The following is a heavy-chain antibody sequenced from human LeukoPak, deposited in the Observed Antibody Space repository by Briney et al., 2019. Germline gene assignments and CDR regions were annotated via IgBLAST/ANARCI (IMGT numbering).Heavy chain of an antibody. V-gene: IGHV3-53*01. D-gene: IGHD6-13*01. Sequence: GGSLRLSCAASGFTVSSNYMSWVRQAPGKGLEGVSVIYSGGSTYYADSVKGRFTISRDNSKNTLYLQMNSLRAEDTAVYYCARDLIAAAGTGYYYGMDVWGQGTTVTVSS. CDR3: ARDLIAAAGTGYYYGMDV. J-gene: IGHJ6*02. CDR1: GFTVSSNY. CDR2: IYSGGST.